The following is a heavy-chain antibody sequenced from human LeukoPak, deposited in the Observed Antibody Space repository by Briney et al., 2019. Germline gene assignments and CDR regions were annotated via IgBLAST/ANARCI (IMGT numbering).Heavy chain of an antibody. CDR1: GFTFDDYA. V-gene: IGHV3-9*01. CDR2: ISWNSGSI. Sequence: GGSVRLSCAASGFTFDDYAMHWVRQAPGKGLEWVSGISWNSGSIGYADSVKGRFTISRDNAKNSLYLQMNSLRAEDTALYYCAKGTLGHHPHNWFDPWGQGTLVTVSS. J-gene: IGHJ5*02. CDR3: AKGTLGHHPHNWFDP.